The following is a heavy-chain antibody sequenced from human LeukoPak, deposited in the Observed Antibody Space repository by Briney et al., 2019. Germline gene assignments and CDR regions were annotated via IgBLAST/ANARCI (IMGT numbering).Heavy chain of an antibody. CDR2: INHSGST. CDR3: ARRPLWFGELVYYYYGMDV. V-gene: IGHV4-34*01. J-gene: IGHJ6*02. CDR1: GGSFSGYY. D-gene: IGHD3-10*01. Sequence: SETLSLTCAVYGGSFSGYYRSWIRQPPGKGLEWIGEINHSGSTNYNPSLKSRVTISVDTSKNQFSLKLSSVTAADTAVYYCARRPLWFGELVYYYYGMDVWGQGTTVTVSS.